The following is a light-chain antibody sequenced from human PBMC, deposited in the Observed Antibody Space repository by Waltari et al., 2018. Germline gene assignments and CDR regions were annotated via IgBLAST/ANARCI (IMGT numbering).Light chain of an antibody. CDR2: GAS. Sequence: DIQMTQSPSSLSASVGEKVTITCRASQSLREYLNWYQQKPGKAPKLLIYGASSLQSGVQSRFSGSGSGTDFTLSITSLQPEDSATYYCQQSYTFGGGTKVEIK. V-gene: IGKV1-39*01. J-gene: IGKJ4*01. CDR3: QQSYT. CDR1: QSLREY.